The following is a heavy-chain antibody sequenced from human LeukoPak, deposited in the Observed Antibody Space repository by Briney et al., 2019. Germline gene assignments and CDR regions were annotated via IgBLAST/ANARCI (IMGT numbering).Heavy chain of an antibody. D-gene: IGHD3-10*01. V-gene: IGHV3-30*02. CDR3: AKDRDGSGTYEKFLDV. J-gene: IGHJ6*02. Sequence: GGSLRLSCAASGFTFSSYGMHWVRQAPGRGLEWVALIRSDTTSKYYADSVKGRFTVSRDNSKKTLYLEMNSLRAEDTAVYHCAKDRDGSGTYEKFLDVWGQGTMVTVSS. CDR2: IRSDTTSK. CDR1: GFTFSSYG.